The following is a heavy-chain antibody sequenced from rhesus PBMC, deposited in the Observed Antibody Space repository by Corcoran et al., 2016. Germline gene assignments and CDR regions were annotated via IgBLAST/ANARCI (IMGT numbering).Heavy chain of an antibody. CDR3: ARSWPGFDY. J-gene: IGHJ4*01. CDR2: ILSDGSKK. V-gene: IGHV3-54*02. CDR1: GFTFSTNG. Sequence: EVQLVESGGGLAKPGGSLRLSCAAYGFTFSTNGMHWVRQAPGKGLDWVAVILSDGSKKYYADSVQDRFTISRDNSKNMLYLQVNNLKLEDTAVYYCARSWPGFDYWGQGVLVTVSS. D-gene: IGHD1-38*01.